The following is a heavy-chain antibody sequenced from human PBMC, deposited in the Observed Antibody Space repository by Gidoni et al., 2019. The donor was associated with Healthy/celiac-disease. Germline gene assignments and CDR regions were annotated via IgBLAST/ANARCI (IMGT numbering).Heavy chain of an antibody. J-gene: IGHJ3*02. V-gene: IGHV3-20*01. CDR1: GFTFDDYG. CDR3: ARLRGIHWPDAFDI. D-gene: IGHD1-1*01. CDR2: SNWNGGST. Sequence: EVQLVESGGGVVRPGGSLRLSCAASGFTFDDYGMSWVRQAPGKGLEWVSGSNWNGGSTGYADSVKGRFTISRDNAKNSLYLQMNSLRAEDTALYHCARLRGIHWPDAFDIWGQGTMVTVSS.